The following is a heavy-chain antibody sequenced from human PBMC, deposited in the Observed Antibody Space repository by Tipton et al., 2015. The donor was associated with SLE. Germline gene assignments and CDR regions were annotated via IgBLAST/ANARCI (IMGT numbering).Heavy chain of an antibody. CDR2: INHSGST. V-gene: IGHV4-34*01. J-gene: IGHJ3*02. Sequence: TLSLTCAVYGGSFSGYYWSWIRQPPGKGLEWIGEINHSGSTNYNPSLKSRVSISVDTSKNQFSLKLSSVTAADTAVYYCAKKQEDSSGYPDAFDIWGQGTMVTVSS. CDR1: GGSFSGYY. CDR3: AKKQEDSSGYPDAFDI. D-gene: IGHD3-22*01.